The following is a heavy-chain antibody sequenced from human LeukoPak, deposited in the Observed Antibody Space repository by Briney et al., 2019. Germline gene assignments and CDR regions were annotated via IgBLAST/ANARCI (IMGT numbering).Heavy chain of an antibody. CDR3: ARDGLDYGDLLIDY. V-gene: IGHV3-21*01. CDR1: GFTFSSYS. J-gene: IGHJ4*02. CDR2: ISSSGNYI. Sequence: KPGGSLRLSYAASGFTFSSYSMTWVRQAPGKGLEWVSSISSSGNYIYYADSLKGRFTISRDKAKNSLYLQMNSLRAEDTAVYYCARDGLDYGDLLIDYWGQGSLVTVSS. D-gene: IGHD4-17*01.